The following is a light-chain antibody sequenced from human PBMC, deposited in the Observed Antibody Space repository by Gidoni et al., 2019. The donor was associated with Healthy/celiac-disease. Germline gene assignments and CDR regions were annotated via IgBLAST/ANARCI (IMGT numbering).Light chain of an antibody. V-gene: IGKV4-1*01. Sequence: DIVMTQSPASLAVSLGERATIHCKSIQSVLHSSNNKNYLAWYQQKPGQPPKLLIYWASTRESGVPDRFSGSGSGTDFTLTISSLQAEDVAVYYCQQYYSTPPTFGQGTKVEIK. CDR1: QSVLHSSNNKNY. J-gene: IGKJ1*01. CDR3: QQYYSTPPT. CDR2: WAS.